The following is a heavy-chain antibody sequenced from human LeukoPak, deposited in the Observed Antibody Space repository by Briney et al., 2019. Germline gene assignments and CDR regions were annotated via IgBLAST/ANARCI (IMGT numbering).Heavy chain of an antibody. CDR2: IYTSGST. Sequence: SETLALTCTVSGGSISSYYWSWIRQPAGKGLEWIGRIYTSGSTNYNPSLKSRVTMSVDTSKNQFSLKLSSVTAADTAVYYCARENMITFGGPYYYYYMDVWGKGTTVTISS. CDR1: GGSISSYY. D-gene: IGHD3-16*01. CDR3: ARENMITFGGPYYYYYMDV. V-gene: IGHV4-4*07. J-gene: IGHJ6*03.